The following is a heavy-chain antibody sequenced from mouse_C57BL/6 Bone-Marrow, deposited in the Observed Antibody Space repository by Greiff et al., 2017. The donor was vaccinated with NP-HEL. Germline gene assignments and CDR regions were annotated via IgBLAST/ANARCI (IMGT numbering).Heavy chain of an antibody. CDR2: ISSGGDYI. V-gene: IGHV5-9-1*02. CDR3: TRDGSSGLHFDY. CDR1: GFTFSSYA. J-gene: IGHJ2*01. D-gene: IGHD3-2*02. Sequence: EVQLVESGECLVKPGGSLKLSCAASGFTFSSYAMSWVRQTPEKRLEWVAYISSGGDYIYYADTVKGRFTISRDNARNTLYLQMSSRKSEDTAMYYCTRDGSSGLHFDYWGQVTTLTGSS.